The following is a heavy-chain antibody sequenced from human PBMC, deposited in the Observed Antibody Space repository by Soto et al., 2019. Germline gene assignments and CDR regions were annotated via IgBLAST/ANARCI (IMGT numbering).Heavy chain of an antibody. V-gene: IGHV4-30-4*01. Sequence: SEPISVTWCFAGVSRTGGWYYLSWIRTPPGKGLEWIGYMFYTGTTYYNPSLKSRITIPMDTSKNQFSLRLTSVTAADTAEYHCARVVRFCSSPSCRGRNWFDPWGQGNRVTVS. CDR1: GVSRTGGWYY. J-gene: IGHJ5*02. CDR3: ARVVRFCSSPSCRGRNWFDP. CDR2: MFYTGTT. D-gene: IGHD2-2*01.